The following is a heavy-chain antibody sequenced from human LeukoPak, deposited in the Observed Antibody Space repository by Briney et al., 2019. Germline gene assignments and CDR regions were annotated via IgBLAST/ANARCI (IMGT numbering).Heavy chain of an antibody. V-gene: IGHV4-30-4*01. CDR3: ARDCSGGSCYGAFDI. CDR2: VYDSGST. CDR1: GASIRSGDYY. D-gene: IGHD2-15*01. J-gene: IGHJ3*02. Sequence: PSETLSLTCTVSGASIRSGDYYWSWIRQPPGRGLEWIGYVYDSGSTYYNPSLKSRITISVDTSENRFSLKLSSVTATDTAVYYCARDCSGGSCYGAFDIWGQGTMVTVSS.